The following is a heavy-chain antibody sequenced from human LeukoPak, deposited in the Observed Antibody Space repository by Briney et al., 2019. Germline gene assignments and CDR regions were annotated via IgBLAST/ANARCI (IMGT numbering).Heavy chain of an antibody. CDR2: SNDSGGT. V-gene: IGHV4-34*01. Sequence: SETLSLTCAVYGGTFSGYYWSWIRQPPGKRLEWVGESNDSGGTNYNPSLKSRVTISADKSKNQFSLKLSSVTAADTAVYYCAKVAVAGTDYWGQGTLVTVSS. CDR3: AKVAVAGTDY. CDR1: GGTFSGYY. J-gene: IGHJ4*02. D-gene: IGHD6-19*01.